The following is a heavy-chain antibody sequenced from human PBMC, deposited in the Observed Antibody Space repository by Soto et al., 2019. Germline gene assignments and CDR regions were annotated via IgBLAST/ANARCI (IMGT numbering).Heavy chain of an antibody. CDR2: ISAYKGNT. V-gene: IGHV1-18*01. CDR1: GDTFASFG. Sequence: ASVKVSCKASGDTFASFGFSWVRQAPGQGLEWLGWISAYKGNTHYAQKVRDRVTLTTDTSTNTAYMELRSLTSDDTAVYYCARDQESITDRIPHYWGQG. CDR3: ARDQESITDRIPHY. J-gene: IGHJ4*02. D-gene: IGHD3-10*01.